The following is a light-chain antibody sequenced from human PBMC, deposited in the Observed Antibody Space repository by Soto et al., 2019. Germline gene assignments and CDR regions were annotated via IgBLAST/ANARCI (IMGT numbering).Light chain of an antibody. CDR2: GAS. Sequence: EIVMTQSPGILSVSSGEGATLSCRASQYVGSSLAWYQQKPGQAPRLLIYGASTRATASPARFSASGSGTDFTLSISSLQSEDFATYYCQQSYNGPFTFGPGTKVDI. J-gene: IGKJ3*01. CDR1: QYVGSS. CDR3: QQSYNGPFT. V-gene: IGKV3-15*01.